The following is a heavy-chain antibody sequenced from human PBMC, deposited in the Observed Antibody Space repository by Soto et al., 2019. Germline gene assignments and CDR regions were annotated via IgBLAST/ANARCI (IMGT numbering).Heavy chain of an antibody. CDR3: ATVTYYYDSSGHLNWFDP. CDR1: GYTLTELS. V-gene: IGHV1-24*01. CDR2: FDPEDGET. D-gene: IGHD3-22*01. J-gene: IGHJ5*02. Sequence: ASVNVSCKVSGYTLTELSLHWVRQVSGKGLEWMGGFDPEDGETIYAQKFQGRVTMTEDTSTDTAYMELSSLRSEDTAVYYCATVTYYYDSSGHLNWFDPWGQGTLVTVSS.